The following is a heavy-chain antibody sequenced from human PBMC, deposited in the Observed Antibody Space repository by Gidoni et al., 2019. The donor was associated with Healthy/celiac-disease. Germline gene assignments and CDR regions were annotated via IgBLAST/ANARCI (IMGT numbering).Heavy chain of an antibody. V-gene: IGHV3-49*04. J-gene: IGHJ6*02. D-gene: IGHD1-7*01. CDR3: TRDRFQSSSGTSYYGMDV. CDR2: MRSKAYGGTT. CDR1: GFTFGDYA. Sequence: EVQLVESGGGLVKPGRSLRLSCTASGFTFGDYAMSWVRQAPGKGLEWGGFMRSKAYGGTTEYAASVKGRFTISRDDSKSIAYLQMNSLKTEDTAVYYCTRDRFQSSSGTSYYGMDVWGQGTTVTVSS.